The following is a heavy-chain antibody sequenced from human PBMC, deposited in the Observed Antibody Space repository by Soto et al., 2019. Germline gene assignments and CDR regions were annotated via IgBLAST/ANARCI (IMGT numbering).Heavy chain of an antibody. V-gene: IGHV1-2*02. CDR3: GRGGFGYYDFWSGYYTPKSYYYYGMDV. J-gene: IGHJ6*02. D-gene: IGHD3-3*01. Sequence: EVSCKASGYTFTGYYMHWVRQAPGQGLEWMGWINPNSGGTIYAQKFQGRVTITRDTSISTAYMELRRLRSDDTAVYYCGRGGFGYYDFWSGYYTPKSYYYYGMDVWGQGTTVTVSS. CDR2: INPNSGGT. CDR1: GYTFTGYY.